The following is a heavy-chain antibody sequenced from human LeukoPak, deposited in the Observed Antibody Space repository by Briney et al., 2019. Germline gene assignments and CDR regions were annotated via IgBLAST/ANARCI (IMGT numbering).Heavy chain of an antibody. J-gene: IGHJ3*02. CDR3: ANSKLAYCGGDCYPRLVYAFDI. Sequence: ASVKASCKASGYTFTTYGINWVRQAPGQGLEWMGWISTSNGNTIYAQSLQGRVTMTTDTSTTTAYMELRSLGSDDTAVYYCANSKLAYCGGDCYPRLVYAFDIWGQGTMVTVSS. D-gene: IGHD2-21*02. CDR2: ISTSNGNT. CDR1: GYTFTTYG. V-gene: IGHV1-18*01.